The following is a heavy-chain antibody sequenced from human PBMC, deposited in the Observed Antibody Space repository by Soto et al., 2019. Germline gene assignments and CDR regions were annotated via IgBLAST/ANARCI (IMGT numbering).Heavy chain of an antibody. D-gene: IGHD3-9*01. CDR1: GGSFSGYY. CDR2: INHSGST. Sequence: TSETLSLTCAVYGGSFSGYYWSWIRQPPGKGLEWIGEINHSGSTNYNPSLKSRVTISVDTSKNQFSLKLSSVTAADTAVYYCARGPAILRYFDWLSKNWFDPWGQGTLVTVSS. CDR3: ARGPAILRYFDWLSKNWFDP. J-gene: IGHJ5*02. V-gene: IGHV4-34*01.